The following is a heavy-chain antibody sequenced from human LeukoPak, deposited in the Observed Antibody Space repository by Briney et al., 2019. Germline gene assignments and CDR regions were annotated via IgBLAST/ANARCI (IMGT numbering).Heavy chain of an antibody. CDR3: AKWGRSWHYHHHGRDV. Sequence: GGSLRLSCAASGFTLDYYAMHWVRHAPGKGLEWVSCLSWNSGSIAYGDSVKGRFSMSRDNAKKSLWLQMNSLRAADTALYDRAKWGRSWHYHHHGRDVWGQGPTVTVSS. J-gene: IGHJ6*02. D-gene: IGHD6-13*01. CDR2: LSWNSGSI. CDR1: GFTLDYYA. V-gene: IGHV3-9*01.